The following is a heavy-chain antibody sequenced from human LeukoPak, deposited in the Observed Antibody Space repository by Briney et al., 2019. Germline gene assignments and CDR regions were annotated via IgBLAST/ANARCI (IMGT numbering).Heavy chain of an antibody. CDR2: IYYSGST. Sequence: SSETLSLTCTVSGGSISSYYWSWIRQPPGKGLEWIGYIYYSGSTNYNPSLKSRVTISVDTSKTDTAVYYCAGSPRSRNCSSTSCNWYFDLWGRGTLVTVSS. D-gene: IGHD2-2*01. J-gene: IGHJ2*01. V-gene: IGHV4-59*01. CDR1: GGSISSYY. CDR3: SCNWYFDL.